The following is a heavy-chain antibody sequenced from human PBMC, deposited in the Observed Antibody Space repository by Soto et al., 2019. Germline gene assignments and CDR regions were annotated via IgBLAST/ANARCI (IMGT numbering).Heavy chain of an antibody. CDR3: ARSYCAGDCPNNAFDI. V-gene: IGHV1-46*02. CDR1: GYILNSYN. D-gene: IGHD2-21*02. CDR2: INLSSVRT. J-gene: IGHJ3*02. Sequence: ASVKVSCKASGYILNSYNMNWVRQAPGQGLEWMGIINLSSVRTSYAQKFQGRVTMTRDTFTSTVYMELGSLRSEDTAVYYCARSYCAGDCPNNAFDIWGQGTMVTVS.